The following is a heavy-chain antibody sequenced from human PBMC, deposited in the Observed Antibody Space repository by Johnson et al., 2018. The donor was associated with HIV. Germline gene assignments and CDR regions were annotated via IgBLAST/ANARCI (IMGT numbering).Heavy chain of an antibody. CDR2: ISGSGGST. V-gene: IGHV3-23*04. CDR1: GFTFDDYG. J-gene: IGHJ3*02. D-gene: IGHD3-22*01. Sequence: VQLVESGGGVVRPGGSLRLSCAASGFTFDDYGMSWVRQAPGKGLEWVSGISGSGGSTYYADSVKGRFTISRDNSKNTLYLQMNSLRAEDTAVYYCTTQGSSGAFDIWGQGTMVTVSS. CDR3: TTQGSSGAFDI.